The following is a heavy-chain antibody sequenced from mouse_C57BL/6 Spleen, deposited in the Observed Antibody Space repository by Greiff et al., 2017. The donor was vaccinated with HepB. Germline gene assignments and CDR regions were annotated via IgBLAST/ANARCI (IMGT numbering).Heavy chain of an antibody. D-gene: IGHD1-2*01. Sequence: EVKLLESGPGLVKPSQSLSLTCTVTGYSITSGYGWNWIRQFPGNKLEWMGYISYSGSTNYNPSLKSRISITRDTSKNQFSLQVNSVTTEDTATYYCARTARIKYWVQGTTLTVSS. V-gene: IGHV3-2*02. CDR3: ARTARIKY. CDR1: GYSITSGYG. CDR2: ISYSGST. J-gene: IGHJ2*01.